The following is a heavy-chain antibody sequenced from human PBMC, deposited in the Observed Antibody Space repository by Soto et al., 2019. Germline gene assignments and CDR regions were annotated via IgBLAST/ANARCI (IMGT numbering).Heavy chain of an antibody. CDR1: GCSFSGHG. CDR3: AKDLGRFTIFGMANFGMDV. D-gene: IGHD3-3*01. J-gene: IGHJ6*02. Sequence: LRRAGVASGCSFSGHGIHWVRQAPNKGLEWVAVVSYDGTDKYYTDSVKVRLLISRDISKNVLYLEMSTVRVEDSAIYYCAKDLGRFTIFGMANFGMDVWGQGAKVTVYS. V-gene: IGHV3-30*18. CDR2: VSYDGTDK.